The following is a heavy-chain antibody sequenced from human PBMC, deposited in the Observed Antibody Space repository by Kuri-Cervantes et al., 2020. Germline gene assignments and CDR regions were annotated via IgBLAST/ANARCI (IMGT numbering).Heavy chain of an antibody. D-gene: IGHD2-8*02. Sequence: SETLSLTCTVSGGSISSHYWGWIRQPPGKGLEWIGSIFYSGSTYYNPSLKSRVSISVDTSKNQFSLQLSSVTAADTAVYYCARVALGGVFFEYWGQGTLVTVSS. CDR3: ARVALGGVFFEY. CDR2: IFYSGST. V-gene: IGHV4-39*07. CDR1: GGSISSHY. J-gene: IGHJ4*02.